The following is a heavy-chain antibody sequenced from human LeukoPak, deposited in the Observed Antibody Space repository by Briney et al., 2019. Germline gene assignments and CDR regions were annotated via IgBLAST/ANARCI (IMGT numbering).Heavy chain of an antibody. Sequence: SETLSLTCAVSGYSISSSNWWGWLRQPPGKGLEWIGYIYYSGSTYYNPSLKSRVTMSVDTSKNQFSLKLSSVTAVDTAVYYCARTQGYCSSTSCYPFDYWGQGTLVTVSS. D-gene: IGHD2-2*01. CDR3: ARTQGYCSSTSCYPFDY. V-gene: IGHV4-28*01. CDR1: GYSISSSNW. J-gene: IGHJ4*02. CDR2: IYYSGST.